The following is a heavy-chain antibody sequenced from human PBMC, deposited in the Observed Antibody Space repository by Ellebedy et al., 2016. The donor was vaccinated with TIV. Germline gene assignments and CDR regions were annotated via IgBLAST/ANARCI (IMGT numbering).Heavy chain of an antibody. CDR1: GFTFSSYA. CDR2: ISYDGSNK. Sequence: GESLKISXAASGFTFSSYAMHWVRQAPGKGLERVAVISYDGSNKYYADSVKGRFTISRDNSKNTLYLQMNSLRAEDTAVYYCARAPYGSGSYYDYWGQGTLVTVSS. D-gene: IGHD3-10*01. CDR3: ARAPYGSGSYYDY. V-gene: IGHV3-30-3*01. J-gene: IGHJ4*02.